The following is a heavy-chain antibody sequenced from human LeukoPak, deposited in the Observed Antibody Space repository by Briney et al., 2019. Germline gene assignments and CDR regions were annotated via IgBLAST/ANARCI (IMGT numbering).Heavy chain of an antibody. CDR3: AKTTYCTGGSCYSGLLEY. Sequence: GGSLRLSCAASGFSASSNAVSWMRQAPGQGLEWVSVMYIDGDTDYVDAVKGRFTISRDNSKNTLFLQMNSLRAEDTAMYYCAKTTYCTGGSCYSGLLEYWGQGTLVTVSS. D-gene: IGHD2-15*01. CDR2: MYIDGDT. V-gene: IGHV3-53*01. J-gene: IGHJ4*02. CDR1: GFSASSNA.